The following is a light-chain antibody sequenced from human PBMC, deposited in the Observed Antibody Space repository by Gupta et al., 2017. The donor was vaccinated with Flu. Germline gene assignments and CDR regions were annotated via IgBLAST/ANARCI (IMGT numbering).Light chain of an antibody. CDR1: QSLSSW. Sequence: GDRVTITCRASQSLSSWLDWYQQKPGKAPNLLIYKASNLESGVPSRFSGSGSGTEFTLTISSLQPDDFATYYCQQYDSYSLTFGGGTKVEI. V-gene: IGKV1-5*03. J-gene: IGKJ4*01. CDR3: QQYDSYSLT. CDR2: KAS.